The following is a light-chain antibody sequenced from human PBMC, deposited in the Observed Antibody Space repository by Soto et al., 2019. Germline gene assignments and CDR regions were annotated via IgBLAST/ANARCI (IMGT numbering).Light chain of an antibody. CDR1: SSVIGGYNY. CDR2: TVT. V-gene: IGLV2-11*01. CDR3: CSYAGSSSYV. J-gene: IGLJ1*01. Sequence: QSALTQPRSVSGSPGQSVTISCTGTSSVIGGYNYVSWYQQHPGKAPKLMIYTVTKRPSEVPDRFSGSKSDNTASLTISGLQADDEADYYCCSYAGSSSYVFGTGTKVTVL.